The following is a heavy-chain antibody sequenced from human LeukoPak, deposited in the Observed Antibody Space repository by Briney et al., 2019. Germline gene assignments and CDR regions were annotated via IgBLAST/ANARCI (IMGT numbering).Heavy chain of an antibody. V-gene: IGHV3-30*04. CDR1: GFTFSSYA. J-gene: IGHJ4*02. D-gene: IGHD2-2*01. CDR2: ISYDGSNK. Sequence: GSLRLSCAASGFTFSSYAMHWVRQAPGKGLEWAAVISYDGSNKYYADSVKGRFTISRDNSKNTLYLQMNSLRAEDTAVYYCARGGDIVVVPAAPTDYWGQGTLVTVSS. CDR3: ARGGDIVVVPAAPTDY.